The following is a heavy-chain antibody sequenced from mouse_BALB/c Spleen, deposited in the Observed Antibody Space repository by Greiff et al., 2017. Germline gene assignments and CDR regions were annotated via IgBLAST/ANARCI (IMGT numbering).Heavy chain of an antibody. J-gene: IGHJ4*01. CDR2: IYPSDSYT. V-gene: IGHV1-69*02. CDR3: TRLGNYYGNYAMDY. Sequence: VQLQQPGAELVRPGASVKLSCKASGYTFTSYWINWVKQRPGQGLEWIGNIYPSDSYTNYNQKFKDKATLTVDKSSSTAYMQLSSPTSEDSAVYYCTRLGNYYGNYAMDYWGQGTSVTVSS. CDR1: GYTFTSYW. D-gene: IGHD2-1*01.